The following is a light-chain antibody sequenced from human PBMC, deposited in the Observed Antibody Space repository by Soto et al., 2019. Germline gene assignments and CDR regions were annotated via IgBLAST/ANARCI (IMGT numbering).Light chain of an antibody. Sequence: DIQMTQSPSTLSASVGDRVTITCRASQSIRTWLAWYQQKPGKAPEVLIYDASTLESGVPSRFSGSGSGTKFTLTISSLQPDDFATYYCQQYSSNLYTFGQGTKVDIK. CDR2: DAS. CDR3: QQYSSNLYT. V-gene: IGKV1-5*01. J-gene: IGKJ2*01. CDR1: QSIRTW.